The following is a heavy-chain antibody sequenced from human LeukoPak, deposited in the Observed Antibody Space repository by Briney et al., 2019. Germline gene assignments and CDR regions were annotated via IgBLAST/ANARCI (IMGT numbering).Heavy chain of an antibody. CDR1: GFTFSSYA. CDR3: AKPQLGATYYYFDY. CDR2: ISGSGGST. J-gene: IGHJ4*02. V-gene: IGHV3-23*01. D-gene: IGHD1-26*01. Sequence: GGSLRLSRAASGFTFSSYAMSWVRQAPGKGLEWVSAISGSGGSTYYADSVKGRFTISRDNSKNTLYLQMYSLRAEDTAVYYCAKPQLGATYYYFDYWGQGTLVTVSS.